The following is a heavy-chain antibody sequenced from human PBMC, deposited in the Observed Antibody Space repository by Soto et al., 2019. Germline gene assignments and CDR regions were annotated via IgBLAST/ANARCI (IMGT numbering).Heavy chain of an antibody. CDR1: GYSFTDYY. CDR2: INTKTGGT. V-gene: IGHV1-2*02. Sequence: QVHLVQSGAEVKKPGASVKVSCKASGYSFTDYYMHWVRQAPGQGLEWMGWINTKTGGTNYAQRVQVRVTMTGDTSINTAYMELSRLRADDTAVYYCARVGPTGWFDPWGQGNVVTVSS. J-gene: IGHJ5*02. CDR3: ARVGPTGWFDP.